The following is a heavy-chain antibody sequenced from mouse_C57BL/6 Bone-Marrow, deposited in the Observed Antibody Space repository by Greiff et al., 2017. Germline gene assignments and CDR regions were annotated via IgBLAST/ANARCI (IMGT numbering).Heavy chain of an antibody. J-gene: IGHJ2*01. Sequence: DVKLVESGGGLVKPGGSLKLSCAASGFTFSSYAMSWVRQTPEKRLEWVATISDGGSYTYYPDNVKGRFTLSRDNAKNSLYLQMGHLKSEDTAMYYCARDSADCYNYWGQGTTLTGSS. D-gene: IGHD6-1*01. CDR3: ARDSADCYNY. CDR2: ISDGGSYT. V-gene: IGHV5-4*01. CDR1: GFTFSSYA.